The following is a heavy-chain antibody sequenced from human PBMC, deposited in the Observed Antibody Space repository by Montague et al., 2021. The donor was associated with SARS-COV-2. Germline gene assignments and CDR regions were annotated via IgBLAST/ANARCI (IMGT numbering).Heavy chain of an antibody. Sequence: SDTLSLTRSVSGVSISSGSYHWSWVRQPPGKGLEWIGYVYHTGSTNYNPSLKSRVTLSIDTSKNQFSLNLTSVTAADTAVYYCVREKYYFDDSGSKWGQGTLVTV. D-gene: IGHD3-22*01. V-gene: IGHV4-61*01. CDR2: VYHTGST. CDR1: GVSISSGSYH. J-gene: IGHJ4*02. CDR3: VREKYYFDDSGSK.